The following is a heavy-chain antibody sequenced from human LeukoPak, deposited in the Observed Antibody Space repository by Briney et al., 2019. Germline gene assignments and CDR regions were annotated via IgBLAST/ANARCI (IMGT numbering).Heavy chain of an antibody. J-gene: IGHJ4*02. D-gene: IGHD3-10*01. V-gene: IGHV4-59*01. CDR1: GGSISSYY. Sequence: SETLSLTCTVSGGSISSYYWSWIRQPPGKGLEWIGYIYYSGSTNYNPSLKSRVTISVDTSKNQFSLKLSSVTAADTAVYYCARFTMEPYYFDYWGQGTLVTVSS. CDR3: ARFTMEPYYFDY. CDR2: IYYSGST.